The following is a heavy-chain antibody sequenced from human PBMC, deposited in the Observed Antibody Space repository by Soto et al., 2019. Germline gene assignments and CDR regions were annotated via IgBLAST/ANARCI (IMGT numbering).Heavy chain of an antibody. D-gene: IGHD4-17*01. V-gene: IGHV3-23*01. Sequence: PGGSLRLSCVASGFTFSNYGMSWVRQAPGKGLEWVSSLSDNGARTFHGDSVKGRFTVSRDNSKNTLYLEMNSLRGEDTARYYCANLRYLDSWGQGTLVTVSS. CDR1: GFTFSNYG. CDR3: ANLRYLDS. J-gene: IGHJ4*02. CDR2: LSDNGART.